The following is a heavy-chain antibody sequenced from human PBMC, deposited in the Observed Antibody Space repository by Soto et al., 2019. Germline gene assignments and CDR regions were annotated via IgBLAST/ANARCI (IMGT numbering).Heavy chain of an antibody. J-gene: IGHJ4*02. D-gene: IGHD5-18*01. V-gene: IGHV4-38-2*01. CDR3: ARVFGYSYGYSDY. Sequence: SETLSLTCAVSGYSINSGYYLGWIRQPPGKGLEWIGSIYHTGSTYYNPSLKSRVTISVDTSKNQFSLKLISVTAADTAVYYCARVFGYSYGYSDYWGQGTLVTVSS. CDR1: GYSINSGYY. CDR2: IYHTGST.